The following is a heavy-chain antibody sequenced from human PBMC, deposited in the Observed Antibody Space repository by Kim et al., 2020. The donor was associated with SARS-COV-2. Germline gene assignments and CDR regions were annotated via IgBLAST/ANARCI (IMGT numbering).Heavy chain of an antibody. CDR3: AKGVYVLWFGESGLHYYGMDA. V-gene: IGHV3-23*01. CDR1: GFTFSSYA. J-gene: IGHJ6*02. D-gene: IGHD3-10*01. Sequence: GGSLRLSCAASGFTFSSYAMSWVRQAPGKGLEWVSAISGSGGSTYYADSVKGRFTISRDNSKNTLYLQMNSLRAEDTAVYYCAKGVYVLWFGESGLHYYGMDAWGQGTTVTVS. CDR2: ISGSGGST.